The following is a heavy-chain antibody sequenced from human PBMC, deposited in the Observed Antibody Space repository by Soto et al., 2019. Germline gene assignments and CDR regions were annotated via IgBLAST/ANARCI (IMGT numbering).Heavy chain of an antibody. Sequence: GGSLRLSCAASGFTFSSYGMHWVRQAPGKGLEWVAVIWYDGSNKYYADSVKGRFTISRDNSKNTLYLQMNSLRAEDTAVYYCAREEGGGRCEDYWGQGTLVTVSS. J-gene: IGHJ4*02. V-gene: IGHV3-33*01. CDR1: GFTFSSYG. CDR3: AREEGGGRCEDY. D-gene: IGHD2-15*01. CDR2: IWYDGSNK.